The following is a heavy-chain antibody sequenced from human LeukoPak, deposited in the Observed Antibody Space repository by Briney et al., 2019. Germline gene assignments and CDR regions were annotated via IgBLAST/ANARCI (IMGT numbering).Heavy chain of an antibody. J-gene: IGHJ4*02. V-gene: IGHV3-23*01. Sequence: GGSLRLSCAASGFTFSSYAMNWVRQAPGKGLEWISAISDSGGYTYYADSVKGRFTISRDNSKNTLYLQMNSLRAEDTAVYYCAKRGYSYGQFDYWGQGTLVTVSS. CDR3: AKRGYSYGQFDY. CDR1: GFTFSSYA. CDR2: ISDSGGYT. D-gene: IGHD5-18*01.